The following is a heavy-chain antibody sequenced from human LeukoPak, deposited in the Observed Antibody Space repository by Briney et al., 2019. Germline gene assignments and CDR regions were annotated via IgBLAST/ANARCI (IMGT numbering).Heavy chain of an antibody. CDR2: IIPIFGTA. CDR3: ARSRTSGSYHTFDY. V-gene: IGHV1-69*05. J-gene: IGHJ4*02. CDR1: GGTFSSYA. Sequence: SVKVSCKASGGTFSSYAIIWVRQAPGQGLEWMGGIIPIFGTANYAQKFQGRVTITTDESTSTAYMELSSLRSEDTAVYYCARSRTSGSYHTFDYWGQGTLVTVSS. D-gene: IGHD1-26*01.